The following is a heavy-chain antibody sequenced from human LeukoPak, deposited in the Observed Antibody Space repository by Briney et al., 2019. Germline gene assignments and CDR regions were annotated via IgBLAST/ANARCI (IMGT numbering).Heavy chain of an antibody. CDR1: GGSFSGYY. CDR3: ARIAYYDILTGYSIDALDI. J-gene: IGHJ3*02. V-gene: IGHV4-34*01. D-gene: IGHD3-9*01. Sequence: SETLSLTCAVYGGSFSGYYWSWIRQPPGKGLEWIGEINHSGSTNYNPSLKSRVTISVDTSKNQFSLKLSSVTAADTAVYYCARIAYYDILTGYSIDALDIWGQGTMVTVSS. CDR2: INHSGST.